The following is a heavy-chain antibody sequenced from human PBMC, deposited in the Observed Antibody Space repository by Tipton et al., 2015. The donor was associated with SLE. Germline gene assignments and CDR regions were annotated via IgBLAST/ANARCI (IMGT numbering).Heavy chain of an antibody. CDR2: TYYRSKWYF. Sequence: GLVKPSQTLSLTCVISGDGVSSNSVAWNWIRQSPSRGLEWLGRTYYRSKWYFNYTVSLKSRITINPDTSKNQLSLQLNSVTPEDTAVYYCARETRGSAADYWGQGTLVTVSP. D-gene: IGHD2-8*02. J-gene: IGHJ4*02. CDR3: ARETRGSAADY. CDR1: GDGVSSNSVA. V-gene: IGHV6-1*01.